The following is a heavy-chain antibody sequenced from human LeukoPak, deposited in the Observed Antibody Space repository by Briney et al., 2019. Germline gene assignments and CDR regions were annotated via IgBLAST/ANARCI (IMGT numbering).Heavy chain of an antibody. V-gene: IGHV1-46*01. CDR1: GYAFTSYH. CDR3: ARSDYNDYRGLGF. J-gene: IGHJ4*02. D-gene: IGHD4-11*01. Sequence: ASVKVSCKASGYAFTSYHIHWMRQAPGQGLGWMGIIIPRSGSTTYAQQFQGRVTMTRDTSTSTVYMELSSLTSGDTAVYFCARSDYNDYRGLGFWGQGTLVTVSS. CDR2: IIPRSGST.